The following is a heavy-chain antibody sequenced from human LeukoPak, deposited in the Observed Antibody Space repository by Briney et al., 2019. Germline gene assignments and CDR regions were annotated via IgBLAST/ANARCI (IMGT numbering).Heavy chain of an antibody. CDR1: GFTFSYAW. Sequence: PGGSLRLSCAASGFTFSYAWMSWVRQAPGKGLEWVGRIKSKADGETLDYTAPVKGRFTISRDDSKNTLYLQMSSLKSGDTAVYCCTTTPFFRISSWSTDGFDIWGQGTMVTVSS. CDR2: IKSKADGETL. J-gene: IGHJ3*02. V-gene: IGHV3-15*01. CDR3: TTTPFFRISSWSTDGFDI. D-gene: IGHD6-13*01.